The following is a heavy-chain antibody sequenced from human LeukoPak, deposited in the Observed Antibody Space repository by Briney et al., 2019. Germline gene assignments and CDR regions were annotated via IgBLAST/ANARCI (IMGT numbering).Heavy chain of an antibody. CDR3: ARDLRYCTNGVCHGMDV. CDR2: IYHSGST. Sequence: PSETLSLTCAVSGGSISSSNWWSWVRQPPGKGLEWIGEIYHSGSTYYNPSLKSRVTISVDTSKNQFSLKLSSVTAADTAVYYCARDLRYCTNGVCHGMDVWGQGTTVTVSS. J-gene: IGHJ6*02. D-gene: IGHD2-8*01. CDR1: GGSISSSNW. V-gene: IGHV4-4*02.